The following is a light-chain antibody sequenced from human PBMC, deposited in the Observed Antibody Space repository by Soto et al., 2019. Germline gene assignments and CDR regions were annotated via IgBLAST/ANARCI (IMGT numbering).Light chain of an antibody. CDR2: DVS. V-gene: IGLV2-14*01. J-gene: IGLJ1*01. CDR3: SSFTSSFI. CDR1: SSDVGGYNY. Sequence: QSALTQPASVSGSPGQSITISCTGNSSDVGGYNYVSWYQQHPGKAPKLMIYDVSNRPSGVSNRFSGSKSGNTASLTISGLQAEDEADYYCSSFTSSFIFGTGTKLTVL.